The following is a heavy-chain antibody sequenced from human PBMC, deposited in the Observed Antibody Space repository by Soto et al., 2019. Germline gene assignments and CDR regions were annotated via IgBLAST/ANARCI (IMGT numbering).Heavy chain of an antibody. CDR1: GYTFSSYS. Sequence: QFQMVQSGAELKQPGASVKISCKTSGYTFSSYSINWVRPAPGQGLEWMAWISTYSGNTHYAERVQGRVTVTLDKSARTAFMEMRGLTADDTAVYFCARDNGYYDLWGQGTLVTVSS. J-gene: IGHJ4*02. CDR2: ISTYSGNT. CDR3: ARDNGYYDL. V-gene: IGHV1-18*04.